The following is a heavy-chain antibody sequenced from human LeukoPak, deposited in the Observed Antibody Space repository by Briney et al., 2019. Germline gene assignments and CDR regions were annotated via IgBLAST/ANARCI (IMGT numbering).Heavy chain of an antibody. Sequence: GGSLRLSCAASGFTFTTYTMNWVRQAPGKGLEWVSSISSSSSYIYYADSVKGRFTIPRDNAKNSLYLQMNSLRAEDTAVYYCARIYSSSSSRGAFDIWGQGTMVTVSS. CDR2: ISSSSSYI. D-gene: IGHD6-6*01. V-gene: IGHV3-21*01. CDR3: ARIYSSSSSRGAFDI. J-gene: IGHJ3*02. CDR1: GFTFTTYT.